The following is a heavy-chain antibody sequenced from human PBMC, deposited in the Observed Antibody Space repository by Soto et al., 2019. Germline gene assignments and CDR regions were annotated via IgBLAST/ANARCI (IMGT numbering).Heavy chain of an antibody. J-gene: IGHJ3*02. CDR1: GYTFTGYY. Sequence: ASVKVSCKASGYTFTGYYMHWVRQAPGQGLEWMGWINPNSGGTNYAQKFLGWVTMTRDTSISTAYMELSRLRSDDTAVYSCARVSTDIAVAGPLDDAFDIWGKGTMVTVSS. D-gene: IGHD6-19*01. CDR3: ARVSTDIAVAGPLDDAFDI. CDR2: INPNSGGT. V-gene: IGHV1-2*04.